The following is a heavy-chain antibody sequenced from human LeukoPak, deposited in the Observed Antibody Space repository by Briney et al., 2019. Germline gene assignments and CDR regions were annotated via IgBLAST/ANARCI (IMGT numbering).Heavy chain of an antibody. CDR3: ARGARIVYYYYYYMDV. J-gene: IGHJ6*03. Sequence: SETLSLTCAVYGGSFSGYDWSWIRQPPGKGLEWIGEINHSGSTNYNPSLKSRVTISVDTSKNQFSLKLSSVTAADTAVYYCARGARIVYYYYYYMDVWGKGTTVTVSS. CDR1: GGSFSGYD. D-gene: IGHD3-16*02. V-gene: IGHV4-34*01. CDR2: INHSGST.